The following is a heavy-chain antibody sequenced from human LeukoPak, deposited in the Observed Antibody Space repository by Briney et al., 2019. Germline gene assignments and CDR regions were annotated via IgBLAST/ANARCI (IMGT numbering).Heavy chain of an antibody. CDR3: ARAEYYYDSSGYRDWFDP. CDR2: IYTSGST. V-gene: IGHV4-61*02. J-gene: IGHJ5*02. CDR1: GGSISSGSYY. Sequence: SETLSLTCTVSGGSISSGSYYWSWIRQPAGKGLEWIGRIYTSGSTNYNPSLKSRVTISVDTSKYPFSLKLSSVTAADTAVHYCARAEYYYDSSGYRDWFDPWGQGTLVTVSS. D-gene: IGHD3-22*01.